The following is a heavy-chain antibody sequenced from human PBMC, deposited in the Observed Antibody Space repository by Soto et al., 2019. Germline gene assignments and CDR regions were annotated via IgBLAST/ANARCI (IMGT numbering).Heavy chain of an antibody. D-gene: IGHD3-22*01. V-gene: IGHV3-7*01. CDR2: IKEDGGEK. J-gene: IGHJ4*02. CDR3: ARDSVRGYYDSSGYFTALDY. CDR1: GFTFSSYW. Sequence: PGGSLRLSCAASGFTFSSYWMSWVRQAPGKGLEWVANIKEDGGEKHYVDSVKGRFTISRDNAKKSLVLQMNSLRAEDTAVYYCARDSVRGYYDSSGYFTALDYWGQGTLVTVSS.